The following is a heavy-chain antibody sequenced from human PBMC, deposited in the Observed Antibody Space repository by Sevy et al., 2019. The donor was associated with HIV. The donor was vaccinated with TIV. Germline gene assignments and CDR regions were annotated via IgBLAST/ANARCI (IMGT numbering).Heavy chain of an antibody. J-gene: IGHJ4*02. V-gene: IGHV3-66*01. Sequence: GGSLRLSCEASGFTFRRYAMHWVRQAPGKGLEWVSVIYSDGSTYHADSVKGRFTISRDNSKNTLYLQMNSLRVEDTAVYYCARGKSGYGYGLDYWGQGTLVTVSS. CDR2: IYSDGST. CDR1: GFTFRRYA. CDR3: ARGKSGYGYGLDY. D-gene: IGHD5-18*01.